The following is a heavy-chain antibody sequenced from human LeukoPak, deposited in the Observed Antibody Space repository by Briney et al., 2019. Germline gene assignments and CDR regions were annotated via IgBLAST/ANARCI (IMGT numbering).Heavy chain of an antibody. Sequence: ASVKVSCKASGGTFSSYAISWVRQAPGQGLEWMGGIIPIFGTANYAQKFQGRVTITADESTSTAYMELSSLRSEDTAVCYCASGGRWFGEPVFPKNWFDPWGQGTLVTVSS. CDR2: IIPIFGTA. CDR3: ASGGRWFGEPVFPKNWFDP. V-gene: IGHV1-69*13. J-gene: IGHJ5*02. CDR1: GGTFSSYA. D-gene: IGHD3-10*01.